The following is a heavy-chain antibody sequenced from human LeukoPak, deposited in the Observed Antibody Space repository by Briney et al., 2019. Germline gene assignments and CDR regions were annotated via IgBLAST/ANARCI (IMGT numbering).Heavy chain of an antibody. CDR3: AGSKTYYYGSGSLGYYYYYMDV. Sequence: SETLSLTCAVSGDSISSGGYSWSWIRQTPGKGLEWIAYIHDSGSTYNNPSLKSRLSISIDTSKNQFSLKLNSLTAADTAVYYCAGSKTYYYGSGSLGYYYYYMDVWGKGTTVTVSS. CDR2: IHDSGST. D-gene: IGHD3-10*01. CDR1: GDSISSGGYS. J-gene: IGHJ6*03. V-gene: IGHV4-30-4*07.